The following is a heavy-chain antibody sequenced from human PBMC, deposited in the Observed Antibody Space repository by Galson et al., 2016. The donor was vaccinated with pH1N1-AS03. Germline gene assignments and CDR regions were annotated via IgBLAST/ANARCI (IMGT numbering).Heavy chain of an antibody. Sequence: SLDSSCAASGFTFRTYGMNWVRQAPGKGLEWVSSISSSSSYIYYADSEKGRFTISRDNARNSLYLQMNSLRAEDTAVYYCARRSAAVSGTGCVDVWGQGTTVTVSS. CDR2: ISSSSSYI. J-gene: IGHJ6*02. D-gene: IGHD6-19*01. CDR1: GFTFRTYG. V-gene: IGHV3-21*01. CDR3: ARRSAAVSGTGCVDV.